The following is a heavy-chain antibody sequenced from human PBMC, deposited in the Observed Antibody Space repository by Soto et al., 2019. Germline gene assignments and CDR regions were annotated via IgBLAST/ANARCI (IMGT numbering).Heavy chain of an antibody. Sequence: QVQLVESGGGLVKPGGSLRLSCAASGFTFSDYYMSWIRQAPGKGLEWVSYISSSSSYTNYADSVKGRFTISRDNAKNSLYLQMNSLRAEDTAVYYCARPHSGYSYDKPIDYWGQGTLVTVSS. D-gene: IGHD5-18*01. CDR2: ISSSSSYT. CDR1: GFTFSDYY. J-gene: IGHJ4*02. CDR3: ARPHSGYSYDKPIDY. V-gene: IGHV3-11*06.